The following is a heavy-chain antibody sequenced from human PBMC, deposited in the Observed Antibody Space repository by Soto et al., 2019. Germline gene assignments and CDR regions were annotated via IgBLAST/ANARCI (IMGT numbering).Heavy chain of an antibody. J-gene: IGHJ4*02. Sequence: QVQLVQSGAEVKKPGSSVKVSCKASGGTFSSYAISWVRQAPGQGLEWMGGIIPIFGTANYAQKFQVRVTITGDESTSTAYMELSSRRSDDTAVYYCAREGEDPRIAAAFDYWGQGTLVTVSS. CDR2: IIPIFGTA. D-gene: IGHD6-13*01. V-gene: IGHV1-69*01. CDR3: AREGEDPRIAAAFDY. CDR1: GGTFSSYA.